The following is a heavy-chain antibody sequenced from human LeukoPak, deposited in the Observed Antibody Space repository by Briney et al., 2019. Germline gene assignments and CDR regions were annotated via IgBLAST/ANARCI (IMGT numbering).Heavy chain of an antibody. Sequence: GESLKISCKGSGYRFTNYWIGWVRQMPGKGLEWMGIIHPGDSGTRYSPSLQGQVTMSVDKSITTAYLQWSSLRASDSAIYYCARGGTYRYGSSDYWGQGTLVTVSS. V-gene: IGHV5-51*01. CDR2: IHPGDSGT. CDR3: ARGGTYRYGSSDY. CDR1: GYRFTNYW. J-gene: IGHJ4*02. D-gene: IGHD5-18*01.